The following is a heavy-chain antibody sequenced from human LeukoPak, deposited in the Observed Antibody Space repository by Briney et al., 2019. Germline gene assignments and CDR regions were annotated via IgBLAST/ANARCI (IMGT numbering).Heavy chain of an antibody. Sequence: GGSLRLSSAASGFTLSSYEITWVRQAPGKGLEWVSYISSSGKTIYYADSTKGRFTVSRDNAKNSLYLQMNSLRAEDTAVYYCATTSIAAAVPGCFDYWGQGTLVTVFS. CDR1: GFTLSSYE. D-gene: IGHD6-13*01. J-gene: IGHJ4*02. CDR3: ATTSIAAAVPGCFDY. CDR2: ISSSGKTI. V-gene: IGHV3-48*03.